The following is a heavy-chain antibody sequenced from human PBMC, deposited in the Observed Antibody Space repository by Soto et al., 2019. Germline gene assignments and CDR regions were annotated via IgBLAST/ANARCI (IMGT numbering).Heavy chain of an antibody. Sequence: QVQLVQSGAEVKKPESSVKVSCKAPGGTFSTYAISWVRQAPGQGLEWMGGIIPMFGTANYAQRFQDRVTIAADEATVEVSMELSSLRSEDTGVYFCASGIQRWLRRINSGYAGWGQGTLVTVPS. J-gene: IGHJ4*02. CDR2: IIPMFGTA. V-gene: IGHV1-69*12. D-gene: IGHD5-12*01. CDR1: GGTFSTYA. CDR3: ASGIQRWLRRINSGYAG.